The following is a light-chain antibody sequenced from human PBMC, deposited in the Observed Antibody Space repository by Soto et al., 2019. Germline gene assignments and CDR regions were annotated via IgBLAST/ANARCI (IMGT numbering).Light chain of an antibody. V-gene: IGKV1-5*01. CDR1: QNISRW. CDR2: DAS. J-gene: IGKJ1*01. Sequence: DVQMPQSPSTLSASIGDRVTITCRASQNISRWLAWYQQKPGKAPKLLMYDASSLQSGVPSRFSGSGSGTEFTLTITSLHPDDFATFYCQQYNTYPWTFGQGTMVDVK. CDR3: QQYNTYPWT.